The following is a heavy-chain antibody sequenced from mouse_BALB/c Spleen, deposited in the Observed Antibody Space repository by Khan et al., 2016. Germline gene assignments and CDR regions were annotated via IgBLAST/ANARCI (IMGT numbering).Heavy chain of an antibody. CDR2: IWPGGST. CDR3: ARDAQDYDAWFAS. D-gene: IGHD2-4*01. Sequence: QVQLKESGPGLVAPSQSLSITCTVAGFSLTNSGVHWIRQPPGKGLEWLGVIWPGGSTDYNSALMSRLSIPKDNSQNQVFLKMISLQTDDTAMYYDARDAQDYDAWFASWGQGTLVIVSA. J-gene: IGHJ3*01. V-gene: IGHV2-9*02. CDR1: GFSLTNSG.